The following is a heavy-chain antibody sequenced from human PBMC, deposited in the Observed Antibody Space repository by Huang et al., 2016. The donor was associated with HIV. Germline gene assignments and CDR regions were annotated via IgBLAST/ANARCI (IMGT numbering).Heavy chain of an antibody. J-gene: IGHJ3*02. Sequence: QLHLQQSGPGLVRPSETLSLICTVSGGSITSSNHYWGWIRQTPGKGLEWIGNFCYSGDAYYTPSLKNRVAISIDTSKSQFSLRLSSVIATDTAVYYCASGEYGKNAYDIWGQGTVVTVSA. CDR1: GGSITSSNHY. CDR2: FCYSGDA. CDR3: ASGEYGKNAYDI. V-gene: IGHV4-39*01. D-gene: IGHD2-2*01.